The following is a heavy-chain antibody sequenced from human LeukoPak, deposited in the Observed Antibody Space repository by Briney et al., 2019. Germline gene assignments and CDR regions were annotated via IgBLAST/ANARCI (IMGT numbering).Heavy chain of an antibody. CDR2: INGKRGDT. CDR1: GFTFTDHY. J-gene: IGHJ4*02. V-gene: IGHV1-2*02. CDR3: ARDHDWGVDY. Sequence: GCSVTVACKASGFTFTDHYMHWVRQAPGQGLEWMGWINGKRGDTNYAQNFQDRVTMTRDTSTSTVYMELSRLTVDDTAVYYCARDHDWGVDYWGQGTLVTVSS. D-gene: IGHD7-27*01.